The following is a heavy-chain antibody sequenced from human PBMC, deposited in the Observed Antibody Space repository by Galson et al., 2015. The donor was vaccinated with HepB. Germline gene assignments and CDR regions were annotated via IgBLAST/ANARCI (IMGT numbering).Heavy chain of an antibody. CDR1: GYTFTSYY. CDR3: ARVARAYCGGDCYDGEYFQH. V-gene: IGHV1-46*01. CDR2: INPSGGST. Sequence: SVKVSCKASGYTFTSYYMHWVRQAPGQGLEWMGIINPSGGSTSYAQKFQGRVTMTRDTSTSTVYMELSSLRSEDTAVYYCARVARAYCGGDCYDGEYFQHWGQGTLVTVSS. D-gene: IGHD2-21*02. J-gene: IGHJ1*01.